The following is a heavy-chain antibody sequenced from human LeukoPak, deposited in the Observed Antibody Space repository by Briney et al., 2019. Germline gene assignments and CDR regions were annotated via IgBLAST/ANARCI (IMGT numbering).Heavy chain of an antibody. CDR3: ARESSSGDAFDI. Sequence: GASVKVSCKASGYTFTGYYMHWVRQAPGQGLEWMGWINPNSGGTNYAQKLQGRVTMTRDTPISTAYMELSRLRSDDTAVYYCARESSSGDAFDIWGQGTMVTVSS. V-gene: IGHV1-2*02. CDR2: INPNSGGT. D-gene: IGHD6-19*01. CDR1: GYTFTGYY. J-gene: IGHJ3*02.